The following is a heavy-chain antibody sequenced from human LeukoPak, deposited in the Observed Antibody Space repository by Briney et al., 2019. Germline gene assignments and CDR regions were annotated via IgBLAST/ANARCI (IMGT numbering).Heavy chain of an antibody. Sequence: HPGGSLRLSCGASGFTFSSYWMSWVRQAPGKGLEWVANIKQDGSEKYYVDSVKGRFTISRDNAKNSLYLQMNSLRAEDTAVYYCARDHYYDSSGYYQRVFDIWGQGTMVTVSS. CDR2: IKQDGSEK. CDR1: GFTFSSYW. V-gene: IGHV3-7*01. D-gene: IGHD3-22*01. J-gene: IGHJ3*02. CDR3: ARDHYYDSSGYYQRVFDI.